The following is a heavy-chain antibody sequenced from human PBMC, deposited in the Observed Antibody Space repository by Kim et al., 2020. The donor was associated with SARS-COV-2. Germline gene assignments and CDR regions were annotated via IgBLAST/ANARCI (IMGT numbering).Heavy chain of an antibody. J-gene: IGHJ6*02. Sequence: SVKVSCKTSGGTFTSYGTSWVRQAPGQGLEWMGGIIPIFGTPNYAQKFQGRVMITADESTKTVSLELSNLRSDDTAVYFCSRGIGEVVGRGGRLTLLLAAMDVWGQGTAVTVSS. V-gene: IGHV1-69*13. D-gene: IGHD3-10*01. CDR3: SRGIGEVVGRGGRLTLLLAAMDV. CDR1: GGTFTSYG. CDR2: IIPIFGTP.